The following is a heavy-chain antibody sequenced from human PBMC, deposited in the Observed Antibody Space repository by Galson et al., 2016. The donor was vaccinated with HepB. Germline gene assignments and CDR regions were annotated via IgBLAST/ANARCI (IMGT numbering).Heavy chain of an antibody. CDR3: ARSYLLGRGFGW. Sequence: CAISGDSVSNDNAGWYWIRQSPSRGLECLGRTYYRSSWHYDYAESVKSRRTINPDTSKNQFSLQLNSVTPDDTAVYYCARSYLLGRGFGWWGQGTLVTVSS. CDR1: GDSVSNDNAG. D-gene: IGHD7-27*01. J-gene: IGHJ4*02. V-gene: IGHV6-1*01. CDR2: TYYRSSWHY.